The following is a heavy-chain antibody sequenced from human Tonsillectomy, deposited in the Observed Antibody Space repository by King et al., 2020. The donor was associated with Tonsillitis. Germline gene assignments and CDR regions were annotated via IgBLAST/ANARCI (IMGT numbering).Heavy chain of an antibody. CDR1: GFTFDDYA. D-gene: IGHD1-26*01. CDR2: ISWNSGSI. Sequence: VQLVESGGGLVQPGRSLRLSCAASGFTFDDYAMHWVRQAPGKGLEWVSGISWNSGSIGYADSVKGRFTISRDNAKNSLYLQMNSLRAEDTALYYCAKDMAARGGAPVPYCYYGMDVWGQGTPVTVSS. J-gene: IGHJ6*02. CDR3: AKDMAARGGAPVPYCYYGMDV. V-gene: IGHV3-9*01.